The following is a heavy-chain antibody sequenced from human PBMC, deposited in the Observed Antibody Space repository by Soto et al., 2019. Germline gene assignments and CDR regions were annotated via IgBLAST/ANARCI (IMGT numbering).Heavy chain of an antibody. J-gene: IGHJ6*02. CDR2: IFPKFGTT. CDR1: GDTDTNYV. Sequence: QVQLVQSGAEVKKPGSSVKVSCKASGDTDTNYVISWVRQAPGQGLEWMGGIFPKFGTTYSSQKLQDRLTITADESTSTVYMQLSSLRLDDTAVYYCEAEMTFGKLSVVWGQGPTVTVSS. CDR3: EAEMTFGKLSVV. V-gene: IGHV1-69*01. D-gene: IGHD3-16*02.